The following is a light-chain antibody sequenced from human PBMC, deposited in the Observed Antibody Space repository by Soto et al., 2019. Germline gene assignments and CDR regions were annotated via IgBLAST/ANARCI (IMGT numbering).Light chain of an antibody. CDR1: SSDVGGYNY. J-gene: IGLJ2*01. Sequence: QSALTKPPSASGSPGQSVTISCTGTSSDVGGYNYVSWYQQHPGKAPKLMIYEVSKRPSGVPDRFSGSKSGNTASLTVSGLQAEYEADYYCSSYAGSNKVFGGGTKLTVL. CDR2: EVS. CDR3: SSYAGSNKV. V-gene: IGLV2-8*01.